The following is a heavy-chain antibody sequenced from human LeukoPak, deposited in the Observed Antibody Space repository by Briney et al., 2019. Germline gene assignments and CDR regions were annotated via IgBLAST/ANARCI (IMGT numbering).Heavy chain of an antibody. V-gene: IGHV1-2*02. Sequence: ASLNVSSKASGYTFTAYYIHWVRHAPGQGPEWMVWINPNSGGTNYAQKLQGGVTMTRITSINTAYMELSRLRSDDTAVYYCARGDRATVTLYWGQGTLVTVSS. J-gene: IGHJ4*02. CDR3: ARGDRATVTLY. D-gene: IGHD4-17*01. CDR1: GYTFTAYY. CDR2: INPNSGGT.